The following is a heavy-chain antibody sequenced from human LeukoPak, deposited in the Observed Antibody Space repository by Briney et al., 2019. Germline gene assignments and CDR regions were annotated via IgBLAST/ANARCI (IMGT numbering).Heavy chain of an antibody. J-gene: IGHJ6*02. CDR2: VYSGGST. CDR3: ARGGGLDV. V-gene: IGHV3-53*01. CDR1: GFTVSSNY. Sequence: GGSLRLSCAVSGFTVSSNYMNWVRQAPGKGLEWVSVVYSGGSTYYADSVRGRFTISRDNSKNTLYLQMNSLRAEDTAVYFCARGGGLDVWGQGATVTVSS. D-gene: IGHD3-16*01.